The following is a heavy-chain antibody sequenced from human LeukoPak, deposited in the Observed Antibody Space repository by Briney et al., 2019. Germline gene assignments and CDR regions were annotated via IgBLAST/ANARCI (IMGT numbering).Heavy chain of an antibody. CDR3: ARTFASYYLSGLDY. Sequence: GASVRVSCTASGYPFTGYYIHWVRQAPGQGLEWMGWINPNSGSTNSAQKFQVRVTMTRDTSITAAYMELSSLRSDDTAVYYCARTFASYYLSGLDYWGQGTLVTVSS. CDR2: INPNSGST. V-gene: IGHV1-2*02. CDR1: GYPFTGYY. J-gene: IGHJ4*02. D-gene: IGHD5-18*01.